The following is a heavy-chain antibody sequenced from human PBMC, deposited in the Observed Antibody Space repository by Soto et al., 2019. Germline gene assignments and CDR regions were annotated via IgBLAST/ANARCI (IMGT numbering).Heavy chain of an antibody. CDR2: MNPNSGNT. CDR3: ARRCSGGSCYSNYYYYYYYMDV. V-gene: IGHV1-8*01. Sequence: ASVKVSCKASGYTFTSYDINWVRQATGQGLEWMGWMNPNSGNTGYAQKFQGRVTMTRNTSISTAYMELSSLRSEDTAVYYCARRCSGGSCYSNYYYYYYYMDVWGKGTTVTVSS. J-gene: IGHJ6*03. D-gene: IGHD2-15*01. CDR1: GYTFTSYD.